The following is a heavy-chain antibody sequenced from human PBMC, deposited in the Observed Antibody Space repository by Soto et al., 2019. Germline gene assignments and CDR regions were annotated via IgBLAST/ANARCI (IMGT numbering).Heavy chain of an antibody. Sequence: QVQLVQSGAEVKKPGASVKVSCKASGFTFSNYGINWVRQAPGQGLEWMGWISTYNANTNFAQKFQGRVTMTTDTSTSTAYMELRSLRSDDTAVYYCARDLVPGYTGYSDYWGQGTLVTVSS. J-gene: IGHJ4*02. CDR3: ARDLVPGYTGYSDY. D-gene: IGHD5-12*01. CDR1: GFTFSNYG. V-gene: IGHV1-18*01. CDR2: ISTYNANT.